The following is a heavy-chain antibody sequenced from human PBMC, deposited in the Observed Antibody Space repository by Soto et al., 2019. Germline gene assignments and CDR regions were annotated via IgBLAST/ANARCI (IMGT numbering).Heavy chain of an antibody. CDR3: AKGRLPAAMAEAFDI. D-gene: IGHD2-2*01. V-gene: IGHV3-23*01. CDR1: GCTFGSFG. CDR2: ISGSGGST. Sequence: PGRSLRLSCAASGCTFGSFGMSWIRQDPGKGLEWVSAISGSGGSTYYADYVKGRFTISRDNSKNTLYLQMNSLRAEDTAVYYCAKGRLPAAMAEAFDIWRQGTMVTVSS. J-gene: IGHJ3*02.